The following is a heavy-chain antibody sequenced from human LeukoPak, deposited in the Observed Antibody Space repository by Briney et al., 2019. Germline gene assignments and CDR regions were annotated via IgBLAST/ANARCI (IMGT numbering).Heavy chain of an antibody. J-gene: IGHJ4*02. CDR3: ARREGCNFYY. CDR1: GYSISCGFY. D-gene: IGHD1-26*01. Sequence: PSETLSLTCSVSGYSISCGFYWDWIRQPPGKGLEWIGSFHHSGSTPYDPSLNSRASISVDTSKNQLSLKLSSVTAADTAVYYCARREGCNFYYCGQGTLGTVSS. V-gene: IGHV4-38-2*02. CDR2: FHHSGST.